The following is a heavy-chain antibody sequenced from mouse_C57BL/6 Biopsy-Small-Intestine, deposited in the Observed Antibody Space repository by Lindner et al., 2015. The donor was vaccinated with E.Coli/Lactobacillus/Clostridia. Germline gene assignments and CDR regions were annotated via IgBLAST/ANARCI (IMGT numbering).Heavy chain of an antibody. CDR2: IDPEDGET. CDR3: TKGDDGLFAN. V-gene: IGHV14-2*01. D-gene: IGHD2-3*01. J-gene: IGHJ3*01. Sequence: VQLQESGAELVKPGASVRLSCTGSGFNIKDYYMHWVKQRTEQGLEWIGRIDPEDGETRYAPKFQGKATIAADTSSNTAYLQLSSLTSEDTAVYYCTKGDDGLFANWGQGTLVTVSA. CDR1: GFNIKDYY.